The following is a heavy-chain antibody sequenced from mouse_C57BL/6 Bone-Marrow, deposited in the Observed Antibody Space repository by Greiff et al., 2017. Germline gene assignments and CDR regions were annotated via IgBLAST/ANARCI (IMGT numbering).Heavy chain of an antibody. CDR2: ISSGSSTI. D-gene: IGHD2-3*01. J-gene: IGHJ3*01. V-gene: IGHV5-17*01. CDR3: ARGGYSAWFAY. CDR1: GFTFSDYG. Sequence: EVQRVESGGGLVKPGGSLKLSCAASGFTFSDYGMHWVRQAPEKGLEWVAYISSGSSTIYYADTVKGRFTISSDNAKNTLFLQMTSLRSEDTAMYYCARGGYSAWFAYWGQGTLVTVSA.